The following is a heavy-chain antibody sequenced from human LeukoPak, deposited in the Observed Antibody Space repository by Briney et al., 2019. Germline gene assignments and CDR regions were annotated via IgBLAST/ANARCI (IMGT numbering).Heavy chain of an antibody. CDR2: IVGSGGST. J-gene: IGHJ4*02. CDR1: GFTFGEYV. V-gene: IGHV3-23*01. Sequence: GGSLRLSCATSGFTFGEYVMSWVRQAPGKGLECVSTIVGSGGSTYYADSVKGRVTISRDNSKNTLYLQMNSLRAEDTAVYYCAKDRAPGGSYFTLGSWGQGTLVTVSS. D-gene: IGHD1-26*01. CDR3: AKDRAPGGSYFTLGS.